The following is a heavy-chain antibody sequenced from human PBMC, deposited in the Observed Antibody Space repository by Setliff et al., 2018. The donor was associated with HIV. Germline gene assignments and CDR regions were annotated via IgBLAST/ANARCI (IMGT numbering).Heavy chain of an antibody. CDR1: GFSFDDYY. CDR3: AKGKGVGGVIITGGLDV. J-gene: IGHJ6*02. Sequence: ASVKVSCKASGFSFDDYYIHWVRQAPGQGLEWMGCVIPNSGNTGYAQKFQGRVTMTGNTSITTLYMELSSLTSEDTAVYYCAKGKGVGGVIITGGLDVWGQGTTVTVSS. D-gene: IGHD3-10*01. V-gene: IGHV1-8*02. CDR2: VIPNSGNT.